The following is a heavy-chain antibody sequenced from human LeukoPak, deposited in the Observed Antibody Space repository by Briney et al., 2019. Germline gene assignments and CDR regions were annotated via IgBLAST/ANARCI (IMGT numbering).Heavy chain of an antibody. CDR2: ITGNGDYT. CDR3: ARDYYDSSGYYGY. CDR1: GFTFDNYA. D-gene: IGHD3-22*01. Sequence: GGSLRLSCAASGFTFDNYAMNWVRQAPGKGLERVAVITGNGDYTYYADSVKGRFTISRDNAKNSLYLQMNSLRAEDTAVYYCARDYYDSSGYYGYWGQGTLVTVSS. V-gene: IGHV3-23*01. J-gene: IGHJ4*02.